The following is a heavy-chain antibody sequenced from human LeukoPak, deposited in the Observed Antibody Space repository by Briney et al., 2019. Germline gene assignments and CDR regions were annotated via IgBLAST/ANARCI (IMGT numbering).Heavy chain of an antibody. J-gene: IGHJ6*02. CDR1: GYSFMDYW. CDR2: IFPHDSNT. V-gene: IGHV5-51*01. D-gene: IGHD2-2*02. CDR3: ARYGIKGCSSTNCYTSYFYYGMDV. Sequence: GESLKISCKGSGYSFMDYWIGWVRQMPGKGPEWMGFIFPHDSNTKYSPSFQGQVTISVDKSISTAYVQWSSLKASDTAMYYRARYGIKGCSSTNCYTSYFYYGMDVWGQGTTVPVSS.